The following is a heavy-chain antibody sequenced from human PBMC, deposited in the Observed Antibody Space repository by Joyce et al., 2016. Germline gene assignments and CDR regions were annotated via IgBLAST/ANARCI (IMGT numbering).Heavy chain of an antibody. V-gene: IGHV1-2*06. CDR3: ARERPYLTVEGPTFAFDY. CDR2: MNANNGGA. D-gene: IGHD3-9*01. Sequence: QIQLVQSGAGVKKPGASVRVSCKTSGYTFTGYDIHWVRQATGQGLEWVGRMNANNGGATSAQRVQGRVTLTSDTSISTAFMERSRLTSDDTAVYYCARERPYLTVEGPTFAFDYWGQGTLVTVSS. J-gene: IGHJ4*02. CDR1: GYTFTGYD.